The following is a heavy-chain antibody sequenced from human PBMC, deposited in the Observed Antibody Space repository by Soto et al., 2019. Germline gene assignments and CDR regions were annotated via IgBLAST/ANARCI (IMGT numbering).Heavy chain of an antibody. J-gene: IGHJ4*02. D-gene: IGHD2-15*01. CDR2: INSDGSST. CDR3: ARGAPLLGYCSGGSCYPFDY. CDR1: GFTFSSYW. Sequence: PVGSLRLSCAASGFTFSSYWMHWVRQAPGKGLVWVSRINSDGSSTSYADSVKGRFTISRDNAKNTLYLQMNSLRAEDTAVYYCARGAPLLGYCSGGSCYPFDYWGQGTLVTVSS. V-gene: IGHV3-74*01.